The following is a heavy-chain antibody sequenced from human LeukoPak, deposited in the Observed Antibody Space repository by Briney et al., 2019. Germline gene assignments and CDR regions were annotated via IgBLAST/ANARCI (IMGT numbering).Heavy chain of an antibody. CDR3: ARPAYDYGITFDY. Sequence: GGSLRLSCAASGFTFDDYAMHWVRQAPGKGLEWVAVIWYDGSNKYYADSVKGRFTISRDNSKNTLYLQMNSLRAEDTAVYYCARPAYDYGITFDYWGQGTLVTVSS. CDR1: GFTFDDYA. D-gene: IGHD4-17*01. CDR2: IWYDGSNK. J-gene: IGHJ4*02. V-gene: IGHV3-33*08.